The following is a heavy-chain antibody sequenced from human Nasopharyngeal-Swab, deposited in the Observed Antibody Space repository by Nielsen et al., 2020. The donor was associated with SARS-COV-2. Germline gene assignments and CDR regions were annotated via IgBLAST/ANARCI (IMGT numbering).Heavy chain of an antibody. CDR2: IKQSGST. J-gene: IGHJ6*03. D-gene: IGHD2-8*01. Sequence: GSLRLSCVVYGGSFSSYYWGWIRQPPGKGLEWIAEIKQSGSTNYNPSLRIRVTISVDTSKNQFSLRLTSVTAADTAVYYCARGLSGIVPSPFLGLGPYYSYYYMDVWGKGTTVTVSS. CDR3: ARGLSGIVPSPFLGLGPYYSYYYMDV. V-gene: IGHV4-34*01. CDR1: GGSFSSYY.